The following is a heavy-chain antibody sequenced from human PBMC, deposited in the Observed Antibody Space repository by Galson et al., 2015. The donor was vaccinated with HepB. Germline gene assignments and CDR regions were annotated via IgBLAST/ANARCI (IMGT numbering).Heavy chain of an antibody. CDR2: INPNSGGT. V-gene: IGHV1-2*02. Sequence: SVKVSCKASGYTFTGYYMHWVRQAPGQGLEWMGWINPNSGGTNYAQKFQGRVTMTRDTSISTAYMELSRLRSDDTAVYYCARALPKYQLPLDWGQGTLVTVSS. CDR3: ARALPKYQLPLD. CDR1: GYTFTGYY. J-gene: IGHJ4*02. D-gene: IGHD2-2*01.